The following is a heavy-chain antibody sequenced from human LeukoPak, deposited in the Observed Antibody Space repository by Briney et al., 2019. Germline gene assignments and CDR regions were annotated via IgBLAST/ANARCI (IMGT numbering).Heavy chain of an antibody. J-gene: IGHJ4*02. CDR2: IKQDGSEK. CDR3: ASHPWRSGRYYFDY. Sequence: PGWSLRLSCAASGFTFSNYWMSWVRQGQGTGLEWVANIKQDGSEKYYVDSVKGRFTISRDNAKNSLYLQMNSLRADDTAVYYCASHPWRSGRYYFDYWGQGTLVTVSS. D-gene: IGHD3-10*01. V-gene: IGHV3-7*01. CDR1: GFTFSNYW.